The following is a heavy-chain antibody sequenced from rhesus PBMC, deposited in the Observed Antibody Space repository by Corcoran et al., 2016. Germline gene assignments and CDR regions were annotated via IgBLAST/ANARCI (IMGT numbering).Heavy chain of an antibody. Sequence: QVQLVQSGAEVKKPGASVKVSCKASGFTFGSYAISWVRQATGQGLEWMGVIIPLVGITNSAEKYQGRVTITADTSTSTAYMELSSLRSEDTAVYYCALECTGSGCYAAFDYWGQGVLVTVSS. J-gene: IGHJ4*01. CDR3: ALECTGSGCYAAFDY. D-gene: IGHD2-21*01. V-gene: IGHV1-198*02. CDR1: GFTFGSYA. CDR2: IIPLVGIT.